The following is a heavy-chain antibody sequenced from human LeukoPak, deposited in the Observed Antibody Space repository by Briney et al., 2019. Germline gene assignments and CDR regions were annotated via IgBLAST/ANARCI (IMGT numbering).Heavy chain of an antibody. J-gene: IGHJ4*02. D-gene: IGHD3-22*01. CDR3: AKDPTRPYYYDSSGYYYDY. Sequence: PGGSLRLSCAASGFTFSDYYMSWIRQAPGKGLVWVSRINSDGSSTSYADSVKGRFTISRDNAENTLYLQMNSLRAEDTAVYYCAKDPTRPYYYDSSGYYYDYWGQGTLVTVSS. CDR1: GFTFSDYY. CDR2: INSDGSST. V-gene: IGHV3-74*01.